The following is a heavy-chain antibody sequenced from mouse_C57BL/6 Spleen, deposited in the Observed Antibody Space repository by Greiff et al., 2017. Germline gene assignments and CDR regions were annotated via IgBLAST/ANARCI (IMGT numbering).Heavy chain of an antibody. D-gene: IGHD2-2*01. CDR2: IDPETGGT. V-gene: IGHV1-15*01. CDR3: TREGYEGYCDV. J-gene: IGHJ1*03. Sequence: QVQLQQSGAELVRPGASVTLSCKASGYTFTDYEMHWVKQTPVHGLEWIGAIDPETGGTAYNQKFKGKDILTADKSSSTAYMELRSLTSEDSAVYYCTREGYEGYCDVWGTGTTVTVSS. CDR1: GYTFTDYE.